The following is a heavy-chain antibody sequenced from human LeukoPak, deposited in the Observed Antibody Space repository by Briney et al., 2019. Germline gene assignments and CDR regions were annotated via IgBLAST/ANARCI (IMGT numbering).Heavy chain of an antibody. V-gene: IGHV1-18*01. Sequence: GASVKVFCKASGYTFTSYGISWVRQAPGQGLEWMGWISAYNGNTNYAQKLQGRVTMTTDTSTSTAYMELRSLRSDDTAVYYCARAIGYSSPDAFDIWGQGTMVTVSS. D-gene: IGHD6-13*01. CDR2: ISAYNGNT. CDR1: GYTFTSYG. CDR3: ARAIGYSSPDAFDI. J-gene: IGHJ3*02.